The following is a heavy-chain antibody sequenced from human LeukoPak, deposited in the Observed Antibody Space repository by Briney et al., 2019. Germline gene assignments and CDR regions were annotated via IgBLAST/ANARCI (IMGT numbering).Heavy chain of an antibody. Sequence: PGGSLRLSCAASGFAFSDFWMSWVRQAPGKGLEWVANIKQGGGEKYYMDSVEGRFTISRDNAKNSLYLQMNSLRAEDTAVYYCARGIFGYYNSWSGPGDCWGQGALVTVSS. D-gene: IGHD3-3*01. J-gene: IGHJ4*02. CDR1: GFAFSDFW. CDR2: IKQGGGEK. CDR3: ARGIFGYYNSWSGPGDC. V-gene: IGHV3-7*01.